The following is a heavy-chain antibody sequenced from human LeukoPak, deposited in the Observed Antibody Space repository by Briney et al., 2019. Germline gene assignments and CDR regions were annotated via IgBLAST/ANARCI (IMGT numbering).Heavy chain of an antibody. Sequence: ASVKVSRMASGYTFTSYGISWVRQAPGQGLEWMGWISAYNGNTNYAQKLQGRVTMTTDTSTSTAYMELRSLRSDDTAVYYCARDREYSSGWRFDYWGQGTLVTVSS. CDR2: ISAYNGNT. J-gene: IGHJ4*02. V-gene: IGHV1-18*04. D-gene: IGHD6-19*01. CDR3: ARDREYSSGWRFDY. CDR1: GYTFTSYG.